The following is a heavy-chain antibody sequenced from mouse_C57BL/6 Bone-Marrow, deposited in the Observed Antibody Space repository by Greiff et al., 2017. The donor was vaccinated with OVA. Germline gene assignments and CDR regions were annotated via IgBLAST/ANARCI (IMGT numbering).Heavy chain of an antibody. CDR1: GFTFSSYA. V-gene: IGHV5-4*01. CDR2: ISDGGSYT. D-gene: IGHD2-4*01. J-gene: IGHJ3*01. Sequence: VQLQQSGGGLVKPGGSLKLSCAASGFTFSSYAMSWVRQTPEKRLEWVATISDGGSYTYYPDNVKGRFTISRDNAKNNLYLQMSHLKSEDTAMYYCARVTAPITTFAYWGQGTLVTVSA. CDR3: ARVTAPITTFAY.